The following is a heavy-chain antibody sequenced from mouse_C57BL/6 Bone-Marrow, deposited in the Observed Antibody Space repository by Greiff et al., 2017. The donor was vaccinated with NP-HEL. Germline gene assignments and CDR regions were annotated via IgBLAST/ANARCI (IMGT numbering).Heavy chain of an antibody. J-gene: IGHJ3*01. V-gene: IGHV1-81*01. CDR1: GYTFTSYG. Sequence: QVQLKQSGAELARPGASVKLSCKASGYTFTSYGISWVKQRTGQGLEWIGEIYPRSGNTYYNEKFKGKATLTADKSSSTAYMELRSLTSEDSAVYFCANGYYVGFAYWGQGTLVTVSA. CDR3: ANGYYVGFAY. CDR2: IYPRSGNT. D-gene: IGHD2-3*01.